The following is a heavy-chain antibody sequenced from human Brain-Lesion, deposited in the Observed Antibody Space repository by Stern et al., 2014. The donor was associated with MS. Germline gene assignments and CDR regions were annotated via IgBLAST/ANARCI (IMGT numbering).Heavy chain of an antibody. V-gene: IGHV3-33*06. Sequence: QVQLVESGGGLVQPGRSLRLSCAVSGFTFSSYGMYWVRQAPGQGLERVAGIRFDGTKKNYLESVKGRFTISRDNSKNTLSLKMTSLRAEDTAVYYCAKDKKDSSGWNLYFYGMDVWGQGTTVIVSS. CDR2: IRFDGTKK. D-gene: IGHD6-19*01. CDR1: GFTFSSYG. CDR3: AKDKKDSSGWNLYFYGMDV. J-gene: IGHJ6*02.